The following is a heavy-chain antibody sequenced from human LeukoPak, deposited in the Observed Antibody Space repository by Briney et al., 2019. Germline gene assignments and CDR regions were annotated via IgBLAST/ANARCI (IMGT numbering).Heavy chain of an antibody. D-gene: IGHD3-16*02. CDR1: GFTFSSYA. V-gene: IGHV3-30*04. CDR3: ARERIMRLRLGELSRLFDY. J-gene: IGHJ4*02. Sequence: GGSLRLSCAASGFTFSSYAMHWVRQAPGKGLEWVAVISYDGSNKYYADSVKGRFTISRDNSKNTLYVQMNSLRAEDTAVYYCARERIMRLRLGELSRLFDYWGQGTLVTVSS. CDR2: ISYDGSNK.